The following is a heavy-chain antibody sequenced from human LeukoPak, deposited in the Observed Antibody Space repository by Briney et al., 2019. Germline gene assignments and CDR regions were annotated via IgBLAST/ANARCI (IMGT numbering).Heavy chain of an antibody. D-gene: IGHD5-18*01. J-gene: IGHJ4*02. CDR3: ARDLLLDS. CDR1: VYTFTGYY. Sequence: SVKLSCKASVYTFTGYYMHWVRQAPGQGLEWMGWINPNSGVTNYAQNFQGRVTMTRDTSISTAFMELTSLRPDDKAVYYCARDLLLDSWGQGTLATVSS. V-gene: IGHV1-2*02. CDR2: INPNSGVT.